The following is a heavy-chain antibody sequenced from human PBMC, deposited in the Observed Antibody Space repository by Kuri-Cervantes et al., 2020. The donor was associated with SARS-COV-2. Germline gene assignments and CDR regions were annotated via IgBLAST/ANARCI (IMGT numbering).Heavy chain of an antibody. J-gene: IGHJ5*02. D-gene: IGHD6-13*01. CDR2: ISAYNGNT. Sequence: ASVKVSCKASGYTFTSYGISWVRQAPGQGLEWMGWISAYNGNTNYAQKLQGRVTMTTDTSTSTAYMELRSLRSDDTAVYYCAKSVRVWQQLPYNWFDPWGQGTLVTVSS. V-gene: IGHV1-18*01. CDR1: GYTFTSYG. CDR3: AKSVRVWQQLPYNWFDP.